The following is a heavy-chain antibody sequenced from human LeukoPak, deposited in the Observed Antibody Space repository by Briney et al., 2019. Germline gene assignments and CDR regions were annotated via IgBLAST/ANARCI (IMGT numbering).Heavy chain of an antibody. V-gene: IGHV3-23*01. CDR3: AKDRGMGQWLPLTFDY. J-gene: IGHJ4*02. CDR2: ISGSGGST. CDR1: GFTFSSYA. Sequence: PGGSLRLSCAASGFTFSSYAMGWVRQAPGKGLEWVSAISGSGGSTYYADSVKGRFTISRDNSKNTLYLQMNSLRAEDTAVYYCAKDRGMGQWLPLTFDYWGQGTLVTVSS. D-gene: IGHD6-19*01.